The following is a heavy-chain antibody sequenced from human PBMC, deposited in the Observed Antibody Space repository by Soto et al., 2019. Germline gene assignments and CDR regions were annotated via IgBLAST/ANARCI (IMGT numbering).Heavy chain of an antibody. CDR2: IDSDGRTT. D-gene: IGHD6-13*01. J-gene: IGHJ5*02. CDR1: GFTLRSYW. V-gene: IGHV3-74*01. Sequence: EVQLVESGGGQVQPGGSLTLSCAVSGFTLRSYWMHWVRQAPGKGLEWVARIDSDGRTTNYADSVKGRFTISRDNAKNTVFLHMNSLRAEDRAVYYCARGIVVYQQLVRGRHRFEPWGQGTLVTVSS. CDR3: ARGIVVYQQLVRGRHRFEP.